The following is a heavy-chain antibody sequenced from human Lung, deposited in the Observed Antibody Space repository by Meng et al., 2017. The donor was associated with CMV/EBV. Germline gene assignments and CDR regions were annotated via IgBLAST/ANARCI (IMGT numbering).Heavy chain of an antibody. CDR2: IYYSGST. D-gene: IGHD3-10*01. V-gene: IGHV4-59*01. Sequence: EXXSLTXSVSGISISSYSWSWIRQPPGRGLEWIGYIYYSGSTNYNPSLKSRVSISVNTSKNQFPLRLSSVTAEDTDAYYCARTSGGTMVRAVNISPGHYYDYAYGMDDXGQGXTVTVSS. CDR1: GISISSYS. CDR3: ARTSGGTMVRAVNISPGHYYDYAYGMDD. J-gene: IGHJ6*02.